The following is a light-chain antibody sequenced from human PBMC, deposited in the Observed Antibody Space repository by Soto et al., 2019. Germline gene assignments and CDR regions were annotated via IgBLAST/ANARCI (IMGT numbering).Light chain of an antibody. V-gene: IGLV2-18*02. CDR1: SSDIGTYNS. J-gene: IGLJ2*01. Sequence: QSALTQPPSVSGSPGQSVTISCTGTSSDIGTYNSVSWYRQSPGAAPKLLIYEVTSRPSGVPDRFSGAKSGNTASLTISGLQAEDEAHYYCSSYVYSATVVFGGGTKLTVL. CDR3: SSYVYSATVV. CDR2: EVT.